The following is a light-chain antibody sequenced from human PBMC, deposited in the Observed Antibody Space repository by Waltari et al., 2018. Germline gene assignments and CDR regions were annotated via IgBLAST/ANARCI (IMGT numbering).Light chain of an antibody. V-gene: IGKV3-20*01. J-gene: IGKJ3*01. CDR1: QSVSSSY. CDR2: GAS. CDR3: QQYGSSPRGVT. Sequence: EIVLTQSPGTLSLSPGERATLSCRASQSVSSSYLAWYQQKPGQAPRLLIDGASSRATGIPDRFSGSGSGTDFTLTISRLEPEDFAVYYCQQYGSSPRGVTFGPGTKVDIK.